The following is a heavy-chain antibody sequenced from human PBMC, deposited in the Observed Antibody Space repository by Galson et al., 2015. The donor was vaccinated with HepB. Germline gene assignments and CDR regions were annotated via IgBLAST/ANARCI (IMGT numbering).Heavy chain of an antibody. J-gene: IGHJ6*02. V-gene: IGHV2-70*11. CDR3: AGGSGSYPNYYYGMDV. CDR1: GFSLSTSGMC. Sequence: PALVKPPQTLTLTCTFSGFSLSTSGMCVSWIRQPPGKALEWLARVDWDDDKYYSTSLKTRLTISKDTSKNQVVLTMTNMDPVDTATYYCAGGSGSYPNYYYGMDVWGQGTTVTVSS. D-gene: IGHD3-10*01. CDR2: VDWDDDK.